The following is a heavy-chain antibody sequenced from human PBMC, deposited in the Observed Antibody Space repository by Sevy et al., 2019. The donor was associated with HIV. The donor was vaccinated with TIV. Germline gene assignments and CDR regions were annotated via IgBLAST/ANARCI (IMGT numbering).Heavy chain of an antibody. J-gene: IGHJ4*02. CDR1: GFTFSKYW. V-gene: IGHV3-7*01. Sequence: GGSLRLSCAASGFTFSKYWMGWVRQAPGKGLEWVANIKQDAGQKYYVDSVKGRFTISRDNAKNSLYLQMNSLRAEDTAVYFCARDDGNYYFHNWGQGTLVTVSS. CDR3: ARDDGNYYFHN. CDR2: IKQDAGQK. D-gene: IGHD1-7*01.